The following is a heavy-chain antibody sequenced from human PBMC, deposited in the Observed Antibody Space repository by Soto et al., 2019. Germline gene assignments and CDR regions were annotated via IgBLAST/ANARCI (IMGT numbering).Heavy chain of an antibody. V-gene: IGHV3-21*01. D-gene: IGHD6-13*01. J-gene: IGHJ6*02. Sequence: EVRLVESGGGLVKPGGSLRLSCAASGFTFSTYYMSWVRQAPGKGLEWVSSISTTGSYIYYADSLKGRFTISRDNAKNSLYLQMNSLRAEDTAVYYCARDSTVGYRATYYYYGMDVWGQGTTVTVSS. CDR1: GFTFSTYY. CDR2: ISTTGSYI. CDR3: ARDSTVGYRATYYYYGMDV.